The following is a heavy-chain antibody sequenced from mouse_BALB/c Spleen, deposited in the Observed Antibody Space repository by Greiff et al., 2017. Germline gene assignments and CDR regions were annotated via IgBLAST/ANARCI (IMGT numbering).Heavy chain of an antibody. Sequence: EVKVVESGGGLVKPGGSLKLSCAASGFTFSSYAMSWVRQSPEKRLEWVAEISSGGSYTYYPDTVTGRFTISRDNAKNTLYLEMSSLRSEDTAMYYCARRGYGNYLYYAMDYWGQGTSVTVSS. D-gene: IGHD2-10*02. CDR3: ARRGYGNYLYYAMDY. CDR2: ISSGGSYT. V-gene: IGHV5-9-4*01. CDR1: GFTFSSYA. J-gene: IGHJ4*01.